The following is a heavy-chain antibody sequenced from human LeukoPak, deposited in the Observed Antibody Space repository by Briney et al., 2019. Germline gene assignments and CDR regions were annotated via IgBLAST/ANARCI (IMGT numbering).Heavy chain of an antibody. CDR2: IIGSGGST. CDR3: ATRGAYSPPY. J-gene: IGHJ4*02. Sequence: GALLLSCAASGFTFINSAMNWGRQAPGEGLEGGSAIIGSGGSTYYADSVKGRFTISRDNSKNTLYLQMNSLRAEDTAVYYCATRGAYSPPYWGQGTLVSVSS. D-gene: IGHD5-18*01. CDR1: GFTFINSA. V-gene: IGHV3-23*01.